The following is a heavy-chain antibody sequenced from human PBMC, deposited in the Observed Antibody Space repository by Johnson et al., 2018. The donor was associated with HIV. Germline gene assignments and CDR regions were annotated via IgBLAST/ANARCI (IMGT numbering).Heavy chain of an antibody. V-gene: IGHV3-53*01. CDR1: GFTVSSNY. Sequence: VQLVESGGGLIQPGGSLRLSCAASGFTVSSNYMSWVRQAPGKGLEWVSVIYSGGTTYYADYVTGRFNISRDNSKNTLYLQMNSLLAEETSVYYCARWVMVRGREAFDIWGQGTMVTVSS. CDR2: IYSGGTT. D-gene: IGHD3-10*01. CDR3: ARWVMVRGREAFDI. J-gene: IGHJ3*02.